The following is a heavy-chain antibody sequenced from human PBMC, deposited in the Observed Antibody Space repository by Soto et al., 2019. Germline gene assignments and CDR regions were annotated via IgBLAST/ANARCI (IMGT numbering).Heavy chain of an antibody. CDR2: ITYDGSNQ. CDR3: ARVSGPGSLPYFDY. D-gene: IGHD2-15*01. CDR1: GFIFSSYT. V-gene: IGHV3-30-3*01. Sequence: GGSLRLSCAASGFIFSSYTMHWVRQAPGKGLEWVGVITYDGSNQYYADSVKGRFTISRDNAKNSLYLQMNSLRAEDTAVYYCARVSGPGSLPYFDYWGQGTLVTVSS. J-gene: IGHJ4*02.